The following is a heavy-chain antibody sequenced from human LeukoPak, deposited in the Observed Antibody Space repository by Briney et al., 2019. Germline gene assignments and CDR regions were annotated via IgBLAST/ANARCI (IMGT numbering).Heavy chain of an antibody. V-gene: IGHV3-53*01. CDR3: ARGGWVYAIEVDAFDI. Sequence: PGGSLRLSCAASGFTFSSNYMSWVRQAPGKGLKWVSVIYSGGSTYYADSVKGRFTISRDNSKNTLYLQMNSLRAEDTAVYYCARGGWVYAIEVDAFDIWGQGTMVTVSS. CDR2: IYSGGST. CDR1: GFTFSSNY. D-gene: IGHD2-8*01. J-gene: IGHJ3*02.